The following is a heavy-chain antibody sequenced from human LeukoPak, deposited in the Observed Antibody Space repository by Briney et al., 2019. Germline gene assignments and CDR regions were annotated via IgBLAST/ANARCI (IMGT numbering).Heavy chain of an antibody. J-gene: IGHJ6*03. V-gene: IGHV4-39*07. CDR3: ARGYCSGGSCYSYYYYDYMDV. CDR2: IYYRGST. CDR1: GGSISSSSYY. D-gene: IGHD2-15*01. Sequence: SGTLSLTCTVSGGSISSSSYYWGWIRQPPGKGLEWIGSIYYRGSTYYNPSLKSRVTISVDTSKDQFSLKLSSVTAADTAAYYCARGYCSGGSCYSYYYYDYMDVWGKGTTVTVSS.